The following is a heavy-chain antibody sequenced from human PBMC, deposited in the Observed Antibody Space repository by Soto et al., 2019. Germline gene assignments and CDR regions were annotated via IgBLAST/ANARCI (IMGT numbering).Heavy chain of an antibody. Sequence: GGSLRLSCAASGFTFSSYSMNWVRQAPGKGLEWVSYISSSSSTIYYADSVKGRFTISRDNAKNSLYLQMNSLRAEDTAVYYCAKGFEYSSSSLFYWGQGTLVTVSS. CDR2: ISSSSSTI. D-gene: IGHD6-6*01. CDR1: GFTFSSYS. J-gene: IGHJ4*02. V-gene: IGHV3-48*01. CDR3: AKGFEYSSSSLFY.